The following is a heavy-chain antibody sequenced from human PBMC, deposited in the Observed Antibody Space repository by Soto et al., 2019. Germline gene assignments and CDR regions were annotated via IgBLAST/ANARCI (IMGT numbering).Heavy chain of an antibody. CDR2: IYSAGNT. Sequence: GSLRLSCSASGFTVSSNYMSWVRQAPGKGLEWISIIYSAGNTYYADSVKGRFTISRDNSKNTLYLQMNSLRAEDTAVYYCARERHGGNSAWFDPWGQGTLVTVSS. J-gene: IGHJ5*02. CDR3: ARERHGGNSAWFDP. V-gene: IGHV3-66*01. D-gene: IGHD2-21*02. CDR1: GFTVSSNY.